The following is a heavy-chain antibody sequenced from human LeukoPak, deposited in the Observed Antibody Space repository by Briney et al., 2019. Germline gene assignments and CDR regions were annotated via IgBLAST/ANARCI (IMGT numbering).Heavy chain of an antibody. CDR2: IYYSGST. D-gene: IGHD2-15*01. Sequence: SETLSLTCTVSGGSISSGDYYWSWIRQPPGKGLEWIGYIYYSGSTYYNPSLKSRVTISVDTSKNQFSLKLSSVTAADTAVYYCARDDDCSGGSCRYRSDAFDIWGQGTMVTVSS. J-gene: IGHJ3*02. CDR3: ARDDDCSGGSCRYRSDAFDI. V-gene: IGHV4-30-4*08. CDR1: GGSISSGDYY.